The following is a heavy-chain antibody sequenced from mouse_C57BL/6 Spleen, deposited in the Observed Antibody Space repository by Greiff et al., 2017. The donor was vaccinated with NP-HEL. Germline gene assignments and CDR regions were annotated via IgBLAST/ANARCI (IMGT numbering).Heavy chain of an antibody. CDR1: GFTFTDYY. V-gene: IGHV7-3*01. CDR3: ARSPYYGSSYAMDY. Sequence: EVQVVESGGGLVQPGGSLSLSCAASGFTFTDYYMSWVRQPPGKALEWLGFIRNKANGYTTEYSASVKGRFTISRDNSQSILYLQMNALRAEDSATYYCARSPYYGSSYAMDYWGQGTSVTVSS. CDR2: IRNKANGYTT. J-gene: IGHJ4*01. D-gene: IGHD1-1*01.